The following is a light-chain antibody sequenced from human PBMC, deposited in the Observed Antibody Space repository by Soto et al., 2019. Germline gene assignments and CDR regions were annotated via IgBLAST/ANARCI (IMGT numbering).Light chain of an antibody. V-gene: IGLV1-47*01. Sequence: QSVLAQPPSASGTPGQRVTISCSGSSSNFGSNYVYWYQQLPGTAPKLLIYRNNQRPSGVPDRFSGSKSGTSASLAISGLRSEDEADYYCAAWDDSLSGQEVFGNGTKVTVL. CDR1: SSNFGSNY. J-gene: IGLJ1*01. CDR3: AAWDDSLSGQEV. CDR2: RNN.